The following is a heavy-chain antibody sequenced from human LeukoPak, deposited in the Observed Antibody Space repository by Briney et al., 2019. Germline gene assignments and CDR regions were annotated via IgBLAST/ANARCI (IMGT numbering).Heavy chain of an antibody. CDR1: GYTFTSYD. CDR3: ARRYYDFWSGYSDY. V-gene: IGHV1-8*01. Sequence: ASVKVSCKASGYTFTSYDINWVRKATGQGLEWMGWMNPNSGNTGYAQKFQGRVTMTRNTSISTAYMELSSLRSEDTAVYYCARRYYDFWSGYSDYWGQGTLVTVSS. J-gene: IGHJ4*02. D-gene: IGHD3-3*01. CDR2: MNPNSGNT.